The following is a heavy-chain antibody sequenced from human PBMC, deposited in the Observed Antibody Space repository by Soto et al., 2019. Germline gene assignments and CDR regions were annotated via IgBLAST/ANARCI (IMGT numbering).Heavy chain of an antibody. Sequence: EVQLLESGGGLVQPGGSLRLSCAASGFTFNSYAMSWVRQAPGKGPEWVSGISGSGGSTYYADSVKGRFTISRDNSKNTLYLQMNSLRAEDTAVYYCARYQLKGMDVWGQGTTVTVSS. CDR2: ISGSGGST. CDR1: GFTFNSYA. CDR3: ARYQLKGMDV. J-gene: IGHJ6*02. D-gene: IGHD2-2*01. V-gene: IGHV3-23*01.